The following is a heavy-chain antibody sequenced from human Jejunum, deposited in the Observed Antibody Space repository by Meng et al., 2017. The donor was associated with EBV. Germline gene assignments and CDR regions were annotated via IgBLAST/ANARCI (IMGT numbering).Heavy chain of an antibody. D-gene: IGHD3-3*01. Sequence: QAPLDLCVPVFLKPSESLSLNCAVSGGSFGGYFWTWIRQAPGKGLEWIGEINQVGSTNYNPSLKSRVTISVDTSNIQFSLKVTSVTAADTAVYYCARSGAIIGVQGAPDYWGQGTLVTASS. J-gene: IGHJ4*02. V-gene: IGHV4-34*01. CDR1: GGSFGGYF. CDR3: ARSGAIIGVQGAPDY. CDR2: INQVGST.